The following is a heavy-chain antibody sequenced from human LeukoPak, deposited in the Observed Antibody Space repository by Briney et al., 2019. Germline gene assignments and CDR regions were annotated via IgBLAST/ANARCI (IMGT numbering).Heavy chain of an antibody. CDR2: INPNSGGT. CDR3: ARVRYDFLQAMDV. Sequence: ASVKVSCKASGYTFIGYYMHWVRQAPGQGLEWMGWINPNSGGTNYAQKFQGRVTMTRDTSISTAYMELSRLRSDDTAVYYCARVRYDFLQAMDVWGKGTTVTVSS. D-gene: IGHD3-3*01. CDR1: GYTFIGYY. J-gene: IGHJ6*03. V-gene: IGHV1-2*02.